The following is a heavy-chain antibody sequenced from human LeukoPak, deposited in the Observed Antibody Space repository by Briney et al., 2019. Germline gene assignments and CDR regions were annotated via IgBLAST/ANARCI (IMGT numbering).Heavy chain of an antibody. CDR1: GCTFTSYG. V-gene: IGHV1-18*01. Sequence: GASVKVSCKGSGCTFTSYGISWVRQAPGQGLEWMGWISGYNGNTNYAQKLQGRVTMTTDTSTSTAYMELRSLRSDDTAVYYCARRRVDYVWGSYREYYFDYWGQGTLVTVSS. CDR2: ISGYNGNT. J-gene: IGHJ4*02. CDR3: ARRRVDYVWGSYREYYFDY. D-gene: IGHD3-16*02.